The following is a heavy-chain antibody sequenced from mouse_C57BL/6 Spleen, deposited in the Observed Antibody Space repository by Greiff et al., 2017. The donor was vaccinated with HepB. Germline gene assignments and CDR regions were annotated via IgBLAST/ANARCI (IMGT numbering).Heavy chain of an antibody. V-gene: IGHV5-12*01. J-gene: IGHJ3*01. D-gene: IGHD2-3*01. CDR1: GFTFSDYY. CDR2: ISNGGGST. Sequence: DVQLQESGGGLVQPGGSLKLSCAASGFTFSDYYMYWVRQTPEKRLEWVAYISNGGGSTYYPDTVKGRFTISRDNAKNTLYLQMSRLKSEDTAMYYCARQGDGYYVDWFAYWGQGTLVTVSA. CDR3: ARQGDGYYVDWFAY.